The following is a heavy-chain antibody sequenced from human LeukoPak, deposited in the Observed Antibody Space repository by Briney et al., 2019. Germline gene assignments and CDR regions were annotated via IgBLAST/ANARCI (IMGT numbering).Heavy chain of an antibody. J-gene: IGHJ4*02. CDR1: GGSISSGSYY. D-gene: IGHD3-16*02. CDR3: ARDRRLDYVWGSYRYGHDY. V-gene: IGHV4-61*02. CDR2: IYTSGST. Sequence: SEPLSLTCTVSGGSISSGSYYWSWIRQPAGKGLEWIGRIYTSGSTNYNPSLKSRVTMSVDTSKNQFSLKLSSVTAADAAVYYCARDRRLDYVWGSYRYGHDYWGQGTLVTVSS.